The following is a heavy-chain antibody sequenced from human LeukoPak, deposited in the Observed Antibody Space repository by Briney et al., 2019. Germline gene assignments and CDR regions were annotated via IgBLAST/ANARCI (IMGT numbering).Heavy chain of an antibody. J-gene: IGHJ4*02. CDR2: IYYSGST. V-gene: IGHV4-59*12. CDR1: GGSISSYY. D-gene: IGHD2-2*01. CDR3: ARGGGCSSTSCYDDY. Sequence: SETLSLTCTVSGGSISSYYWSWIRQPPGKGLEWIGYIYYSGSTNYNPSLKSRVTISVDTSKNQFSLKLSSVTAADTAVYYCARGGGCSSTSCYDDYWGQGTLVTVSS.